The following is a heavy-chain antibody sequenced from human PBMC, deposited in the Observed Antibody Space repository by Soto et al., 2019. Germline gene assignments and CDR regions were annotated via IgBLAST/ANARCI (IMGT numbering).Heavy chain of an antibody. CDR3: ARSSVQWLIGADAFDI. D-gene: IGHD6-19*01. CDR1: GYTFTSYD. J-gene: IGHJ3*02. Sequence: ASVKVSCKASGYTFTSYDINWVRQATGQGLEWMGWMNPNSGNTGYAQKFQGRVTMTRNTSISTAYMGLSSLRSEDTAVYYCARSSVQWLIGADAFDIWGQGTMVTVSS. CDR2: MNPNSGNT. V-gene: IGHV1-8*01.